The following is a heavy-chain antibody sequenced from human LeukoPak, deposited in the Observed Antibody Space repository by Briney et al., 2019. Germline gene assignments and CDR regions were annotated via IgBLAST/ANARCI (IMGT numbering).Heavy chain of an antibody. CDR3: AGDVPIVGATQAVDY. J-gene: IGHJ4*02. D-gene: IGHD1-26*01. V-gene: IGHV3-21*01. CDR1: GFTFSSYS. CDR2: ISSSSSYI. Sequence: GGSLRLSCAASGFTFSSYSMNWVRQAPGKGLEWVSSISSSSSYIYYADSVKGRFTISRDNAKNSLYLQMNSLRAEDTAVYYCAGDVPIVGATQAVDYWGQGTLVTVSS.